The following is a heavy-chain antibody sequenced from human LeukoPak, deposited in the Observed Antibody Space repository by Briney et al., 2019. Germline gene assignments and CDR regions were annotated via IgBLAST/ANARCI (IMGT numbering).Heavy chain of an antibody. CDR1: GFTFTSYN. V-gene: IGHV3-21*06. D-gene: IGHD1-26*01. CDR3: ARDPYSGNYGAYYYYYMDV. Sequence: PGGSLRLSCAASGFTFTSYNMNWVRQAPGKELEWVSSITSSSSYIYYADSVKGRFTISRDNAKNSLYLQMDSLRVEDTAVYYCARDPYSGNYGAYYYYYMDVWGKGTTVTISS. J-gene: IGHJ6*03. CDR2: ITSSSSYI.